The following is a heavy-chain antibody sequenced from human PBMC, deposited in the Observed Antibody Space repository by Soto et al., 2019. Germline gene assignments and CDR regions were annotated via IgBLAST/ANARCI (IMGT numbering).Heavy chain of an antibody. Sequence: QVQLVQSGAEVKKPGSSVKVSCKASGGTFSSYAISWVRQAPGQGLEWMGGIIPIFGTADYAQKFQRRVTITADESTSTAYMELSSLRSEDTAVYSCASIRANTYCYGMEVWGQGTTVTVSS. CDR3: ASIRANTYCYGMEV. J-gene: IGHJ6*02. V-gene: IGHV1-69*12. CDR1: GGTFSSYA. D-gene: IGHD3-10*01. CDR2: IIPIFGTA.